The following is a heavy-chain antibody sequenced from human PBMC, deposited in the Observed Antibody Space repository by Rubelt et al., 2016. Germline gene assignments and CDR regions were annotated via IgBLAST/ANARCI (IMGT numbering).Heavy chain of an antibody. CDR3: ARLVGRSTSRTAYYYYYYMDV. D-gene: IGHD2-2*01. CDR1: GGTFSSYA. V-gene: IGHV1-69*01. Sequence: QVQLVQSGAEVKKPGSSVKVSCKASGGTFSSYAISWVRQAPGQGLEWMGGIIPIFGTANYAQKFQGRVTITADESTRTAYMELRSLGSDGTAVYYCARLVGRSTSRTAYYYYYYMDVWGKGTTVTVSS. J-gene: IGHJ6*03. CDR2: IIPIFGTA.